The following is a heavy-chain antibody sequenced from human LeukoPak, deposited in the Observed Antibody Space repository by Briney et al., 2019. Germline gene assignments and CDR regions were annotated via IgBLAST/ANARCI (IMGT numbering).Heavy chain of an antibody. V-gene: IGHV3-23*01. CDR1: GFTFSSYA. J-gene: IGHJ4*02. Sequence: WGSPRLSCAPSGFTFSSYAMSWVRQAPGKGLEWVSGISGSGGSTYYADSVTGRFTISRDNSKNTLYLQMNSLRAGDTAVYYCAKCSGGTCYSSLDYRGQGTLVTVSS. CDR2: ISGSGGST. CDR3: AKCSGGTCYSSLDY. D-gene: IGHD2-15*01.